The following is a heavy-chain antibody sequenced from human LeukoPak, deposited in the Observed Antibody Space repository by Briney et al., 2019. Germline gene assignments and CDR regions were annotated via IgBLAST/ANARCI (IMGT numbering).Heavy chain of an antibody. CDR2: ISSSSSYI. CDR1: GFTFSTYT. J-gene: IGHJ6*03. CDR3: ASGNYYCYYMDF. D-gene: IGHD2-15*01. V-gene: IGHV3-21*01. Sequence: SGGSLRLSCAASGFTFSTYTMNWVRQAPGKGLEWVSSISSSSSYIYYADSVKGRFTISRDNAKNSLFLQMDSLRAEDTALYYCASGNYYCYYMDFWGKGTTVTVSS.